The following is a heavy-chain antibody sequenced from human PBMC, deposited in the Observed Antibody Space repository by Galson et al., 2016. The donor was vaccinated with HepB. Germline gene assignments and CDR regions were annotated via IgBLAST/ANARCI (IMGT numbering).Heavy chain of an antibody. J-gene: IGHJ6*02. D-gene: IGHD3-16*01. Sequence: SLRLSCAASGFTFSDSNIHWVRQAPGKGLEWVGRIRSKVNDYATAYGASVKGRFTISRDDSKNTTYLQMNSLKIEGTAVFYCTGGILSLYAMDVWGQGTTVTVSS. CDR1: GFTFSDSN. CDR2: IRSKVNDYAT. CDR3: TGGILSLYAMDV. V-gene: IGHV3-73*01.